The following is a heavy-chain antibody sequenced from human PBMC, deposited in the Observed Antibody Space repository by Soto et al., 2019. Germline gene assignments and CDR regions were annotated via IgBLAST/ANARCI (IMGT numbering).Heavy chain of an antibody. D-gene: IGHD4-17*01. CDR2: MNPNSGNT. Sequence: QVQLVQSGAEVKKSGASVKVSCKASGYTFTSPDINWVRQSTGQGLEWMGWMNPNSGNTGYAQKFQGRVTMTRNTTSRTAYKELSSLRSEAAAVYYCARWDYVDSARFDYWGQGTLVTVSS. CDR3: ARWDYVDSARFDY. J-gene: IGHJ4*02. V-gene: IGHV1-8*01. CDR1: GYTFTSPD.